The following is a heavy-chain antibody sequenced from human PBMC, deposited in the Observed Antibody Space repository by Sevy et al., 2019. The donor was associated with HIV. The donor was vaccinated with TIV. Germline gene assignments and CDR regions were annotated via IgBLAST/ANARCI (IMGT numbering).Heavy chain of an antibody. Sequence: SETLSLTCTISGGSISTADYYCTWIRQPAGKGLEWIGRISASGTTTHNPSLESRVTMSVDTSQNQFSLKLTSVTAADTAMYYCVKEHFDWLLPSYYFDLWGRGTLVTVSS. V-gene: IGHV4-61*02. CDR3: VKEHFDWLLPSYYFDL. J-gene: IGHJ2*01. CDR1: GGSISTADYY. D-gene: IGHD3-9*01. CDR2: ISASGTT.